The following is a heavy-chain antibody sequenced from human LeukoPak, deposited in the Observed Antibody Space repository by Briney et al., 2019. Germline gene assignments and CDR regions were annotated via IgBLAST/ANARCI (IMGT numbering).Heavy chain of an antibody. D-gene: IGHD2-15*01. CDR1: GYTFTSYY. CDR3: ARGYCSGGSCYSYYYYNYMDV. J-gene: IGHJ6*03. CDR2: INPNSGGT. V-gene: IGHV1-2*02. Sequence: ASVKVSCKASGYTFTSYYMHWVRQAPGQGLEWRGWINPNSGGTNYAQKFQGRVTMTRDTSISTAYMELSRLRSDDTAVYYCARGYCSGGSCYSYYYYNYMDVWGKGTTVTVSS.